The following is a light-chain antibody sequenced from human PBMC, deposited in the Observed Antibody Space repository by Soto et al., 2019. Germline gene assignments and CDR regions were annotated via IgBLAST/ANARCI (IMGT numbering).Light chain of an antibody. V-gene: IGLV2-23*01. Sequence: QSALTQPASVSGSPGQSITISCTGTSSDVGSYNLVSWYQQHPGKAPKLIIYEGSKRPSGVSNRFSGSKPGNTASLTISGLQAEDEADYYCCSYAGSYVFGTGTKVTVL. CDR2: EGS. CDR3: CSYAGSYV. J-gene: IGLJ1*01. CDR1: SSDVGSYNL.